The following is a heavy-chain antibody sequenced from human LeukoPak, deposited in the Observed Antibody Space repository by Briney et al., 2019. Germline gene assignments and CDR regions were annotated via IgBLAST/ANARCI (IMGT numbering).Heavy chain of an antibody. V-gene: IGHV4-59*01. CDR3: ARSFSSWYAFYYFDY. CDR1: GGSISSYY. CDR2: IYYSGST. Sequence: SETLSLTCTVSGGSISSYYWSWIRQPPGKGLEWIGYIYYSGSTNYNPSLKSRVTISVDTSKNQFSLKLSSVTAADTAVYYCARSFSSWYAFYYFDYWGQGTLVTVSS. D-gene: IGHD6-13*01. J-gene: IGHJ4*02.